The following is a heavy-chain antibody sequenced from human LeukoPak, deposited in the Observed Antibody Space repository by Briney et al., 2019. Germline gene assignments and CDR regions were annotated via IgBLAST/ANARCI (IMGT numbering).Heavy chain of an antibody. CDR3: ASRGGSDSSGSYKSYYFDY. CDR2: INPSSGTT. J-gene: IGHJ4*02. V-gene: IGHV1-46*01. D-gene: IGHD3-22*01. CDR1: GYTFTSYY. Sequence: ASVKVSCKASGYTFTSYYMHWVRQAPRQGLEWMGIINPSSGTTTYAQKFQGRVTMTRDTSTSTVYMELSSLRSKDTAVYYCASRGGSDSSGSYKSYYFDYWGQGTLVTVSS.